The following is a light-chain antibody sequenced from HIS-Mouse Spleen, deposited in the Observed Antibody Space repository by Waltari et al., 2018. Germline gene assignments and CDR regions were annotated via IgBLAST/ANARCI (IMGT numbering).Light chain of an antibody. CDR1: SLRRYY. V-gene: IGLV3-19*01. CDR3: NSRDSSGNHVV. CDR2: GKN. Sequence: SSELTQDPAVSVALGLTVRITCQGDSLRRYYARWYQQKPGQAPVLVIYGKNNRPSGIPDRSSGSSSGNSASLTITGAQAEDEADYYCNSRDSSGNHVVFGGGTKLTVL. J-gene: IGLJ2*01.